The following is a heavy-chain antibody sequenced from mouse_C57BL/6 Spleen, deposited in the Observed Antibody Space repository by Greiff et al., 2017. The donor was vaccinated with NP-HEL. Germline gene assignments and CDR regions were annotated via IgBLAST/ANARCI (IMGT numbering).Heavy chain of an antibody. J-gene: IGHJ4*01. V-gene: IGHV1-82*01. CDR1: GYAFSSSW. CDR2: IYPGDGDT. Sequence: QVQLKESGPELVKPGASVKISCKASGYAFSSSWMNWVKQRPGKGLEWIGRIYPGDGDTNYNGKFKGKATLTADKSSSTAYMQLSSLTSEDSAVYFCARSGIRQGYAMDYWGQGTSVTVSS. D-gene: IGHD2-12*01. CDR3: ARSGIRQGYAMDY.